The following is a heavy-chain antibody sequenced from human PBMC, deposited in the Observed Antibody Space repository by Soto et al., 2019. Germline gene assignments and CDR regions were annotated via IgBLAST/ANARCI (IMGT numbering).Heavy chain of an antibody. CDR1: GGSISSSSYY. J-gene: IGHJ3*02. CDR2: IYYSGST. V-gene: IGHV4-39*01. Sequence: QLQLQESGPGLVKPSETLSLTCTVSGGSISSSSYYWGWIRQPPGKGLECIGSIYYSGSTYYNPSLQSRVTISVDTSKNQFSLKLSSVTAADTAVYYCARWVPYSMLGVVVPAATAAFDIWGQGTMVTVSS. CDR3: ARWVPYSMLGVVVPAATAAFDI. D-gene: IGHD2-2*01.